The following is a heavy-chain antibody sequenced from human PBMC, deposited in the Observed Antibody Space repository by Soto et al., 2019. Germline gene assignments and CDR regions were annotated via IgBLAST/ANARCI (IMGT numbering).Heavy chain of an antibody. J-gene: IGHJ6*02. CDR3: ARNTKSAAGADSDGLDV. CDR1: GFTFGDHY. CDR2: ISGSGFTI. V-gene: IGHV3-11*01. D-gene: IGHD2-15*01. Sequence: QGQVVESGGDLVRPGGSLRLSCAASGFTFGDHYMSWIRQAPGKGLEWVSYISGSGFTIYYGDSVKGRFTISRDNAKNSLYLQMNSLRAEDTAVYYCARNTKSAAGADSDGLDVWGLGTTVTVSS.